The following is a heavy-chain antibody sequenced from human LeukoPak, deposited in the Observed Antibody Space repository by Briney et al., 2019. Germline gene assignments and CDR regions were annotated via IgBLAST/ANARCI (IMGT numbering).Heavy chain of an antibody. Sequence: GGSLRLSCAASGFTFSSYSMNWVRQAPGKGLEWVSSISSSSSYIYYADSVKGRFTISRDNAKNSLYLQMNSLRAEDTAVYYCARERDGYDKGPYGMDVWGQGTTVTVSS. CDR3: ARERDGYDKGPYGMDV. CDR1: GFTFSSYS. D-gene: IGHD5-24*01. J-gene: IGHJ6*02. CDR2: ISSSSSYI. V-gene: IGHV3-21*01.